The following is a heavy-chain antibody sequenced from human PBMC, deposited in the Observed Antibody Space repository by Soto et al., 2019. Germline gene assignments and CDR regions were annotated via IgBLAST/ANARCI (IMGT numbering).Heavy chain of an antibody. Sequence: GGSLRLSCAASGFTFSRYAMSWVRQAPGKGLECVSTISSSGDNTFHADSVKGRFTISRDNAKNSLYLQMNSLRAEDTAVYYCAREIVVARGASYFDYWGPGTLVTVSS. J-gene: IGHJ4*02. D-gene: IGHD2-2*01. V-gene: IGHV3-21*01. CDR1: GFTFSRYA. CDR2: ISSSGDNT. CDR3: AREIVVARGASYFDY.